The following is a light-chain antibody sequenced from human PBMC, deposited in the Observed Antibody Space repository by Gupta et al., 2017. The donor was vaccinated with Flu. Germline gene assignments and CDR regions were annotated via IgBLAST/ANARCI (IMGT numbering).Light chain of an antibody. CDR3: QQYGDSPYT. J-gene: IGKJ2*01. CDR1: QSVSNFY. CDR2: GPS. V-gene: IGKV3-20*01. Sequence: EIVLTQSPGTLSLSPGERATLSCRASQSVSNFYLAWYQQKPGQAPRLLISGPSSRATGIPDRFSASGFGTDFTLTISRLEPEDFAVYYCQQYGDSPYTFGQGTKLEIK.